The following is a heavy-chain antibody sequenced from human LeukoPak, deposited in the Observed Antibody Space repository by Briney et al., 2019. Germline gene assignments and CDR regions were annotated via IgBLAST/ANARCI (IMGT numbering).Heavy chain of an antibody. J-gene: IGHJ4*02. CDR3: ARDRGSGGGFDY. CDR2: ISNSGIT. D-gene: IGHD3-16*01. V-gene: IGHV4-59*01. Sequence: SETLSLTCTVSGGSISSYYWSWIRQPPGKGLEWIGYISNSGITKYNPSLKSRVTISEDTSKDQLSLKLSSVTAADTAVYHCARDRGSGGGFDYWGQGTLVAVSS. CDR1: GGSISSYY.